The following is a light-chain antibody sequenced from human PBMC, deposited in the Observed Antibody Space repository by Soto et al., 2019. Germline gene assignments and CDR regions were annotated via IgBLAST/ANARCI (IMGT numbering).Light chain of an antibody. CDR1: SSDLAIYIY. CDR2: EVT. Sequence: QSALTQPASVSGSPGQSITISCTGTSSDLAIYIYVSWYQHHPGKAPKVMIYEVTNRPSGVSDRFSGSKSGNTASLTISGLQAEDEADYYCCSYTSGRTYVFGTGTKVTVL. CDR3: CSYTSGRTYV. V-gene: IGLV2-14*01. J-gene: IGLJ1*01.